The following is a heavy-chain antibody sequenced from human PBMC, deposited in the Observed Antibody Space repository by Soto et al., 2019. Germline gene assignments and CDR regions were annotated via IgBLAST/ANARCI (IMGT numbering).Heavy chain of an antibody. CDR3: ARDGTLGYCSSTSCYPNWFDP. J-gene: IGHJ5*02. V-gene: IGHV3-21*01. CDR1: GFTFSSYS. Sequence: GGSLRLSCAASGFTFSSYSMNWVLQAPWKGLEWVSSISSSSSYIYYADSVKGRFTISRDNAKNSLYLQMNSLRAEDTAVYYCARDGTLGYCSSTSCYPNWFDPWGQGTLVTVSS. CDR2: ISSSSSYI. D-gene: IGHD2-2*01.